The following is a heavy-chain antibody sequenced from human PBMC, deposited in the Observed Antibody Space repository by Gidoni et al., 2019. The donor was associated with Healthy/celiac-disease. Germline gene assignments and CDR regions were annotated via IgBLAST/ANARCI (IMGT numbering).Heavy chain of an antibody. CDR1: GFTFSSYG. Sequence: VQLVESGGGVVQPGRSLRLSCAASGFTFSSYGMHWVRQAPGKGLEWVAVRSYDGSNKYYSDSVKGRFTISRDNSKNTLYLQMNSLRAEDTAVYYCAKGRLRFLEWFAFDIWGQGTMVTVSS. CDR2: RSYDGSNK. J-gene: IGHJ3*02. CDR3: AKGRLRFLEWFAFDI. D-gene: IGHD3-3*01. V-gene: IGHV3-30*18.